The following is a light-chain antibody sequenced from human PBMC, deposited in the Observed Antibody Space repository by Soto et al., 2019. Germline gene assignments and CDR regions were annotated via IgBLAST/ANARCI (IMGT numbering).Light chain of an antibody. V-gene: IGKV1-39*01. CDR3: QQSYSNQWT. J-gene: IGKJ1*01. Sequence: DIQMTQSPSSLSASVGDRVTITGRASQSISSYLNWYQQKPGKAPKLLIYAASSLQSGVPSRFSGSGSGTDFTLTISSLQPEDFATYYCQQSYSNQWTFGQGTKVDIK. CDR1: QSISSY. CDR2: AAS.